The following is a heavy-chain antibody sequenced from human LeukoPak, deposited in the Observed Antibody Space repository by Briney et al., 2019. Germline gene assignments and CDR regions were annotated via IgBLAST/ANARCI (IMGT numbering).Heavy chain of an antibody. V-gene: IGHV4-61*02. CDR3: ARPLGATEAFDI. D-gene: IGHD1-26*01. CDR2: IYTSGST. Sequence: SQTLSLTCTVSGGSISSGSYYWSWIRQPAGKGLEWIGRIYTSGSTNYNPSLKSRVTISVDTSKNQFSLKLSSVTAADTAVYYCARPLGATEAFDIWGQGTMVTVSS. CDR1: GGSISSGSYY. J-gene: IGHJ3*02.